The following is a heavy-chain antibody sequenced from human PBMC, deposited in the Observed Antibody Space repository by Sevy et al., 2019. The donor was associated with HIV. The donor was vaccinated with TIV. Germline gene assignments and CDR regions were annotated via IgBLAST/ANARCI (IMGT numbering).Heavy chain of an antibody. CDR1: GGSITSLY. Sequence: SEILSLTCTVSGGSITSLYWNWIRQPPGKGLEWIANIYYNGHINYNPSLKSRVTLSLDTSKNQFSRRLSAGTAADTAMYYCAGENAWGRGYSWGQGTLVTVSS. CDR2: IYYNGHI. J-gene: IGHJ4*02. D-gene: IGHD1-26*01. V-gene: IGHV4-59*08. CDR3: AGENAWGRGYS.